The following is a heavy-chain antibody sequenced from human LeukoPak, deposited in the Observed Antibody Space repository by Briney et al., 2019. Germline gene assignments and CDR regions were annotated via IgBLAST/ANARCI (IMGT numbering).Heavy chain of an antibody. CDR1: GYTFTSYY. V-gene: IGHV3-30-3*01. CDR2: ISYNGSNK. Sequence: SCKASGYTFTSYYMHWVRQAPGKGLEWVAVISYNGSNKYYADSVKGRFTISRDNSKNTLYLQMNSLRAEDTAVYYCARDHRYGDYYGMDVWGQGTTVTVSS. D-gene: IGHD4-17*01. J-gene: IGHJ6*02. CDR3: ARDHRYGDYYGMDV.